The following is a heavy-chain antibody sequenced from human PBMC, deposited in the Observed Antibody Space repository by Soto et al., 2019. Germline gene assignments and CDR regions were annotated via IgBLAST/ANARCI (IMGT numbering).Heavy chain of an antibody. J-gene: IGHJ5*02. CDR3: TPPKVWSWFGL. CDR2: IRSKSDNGTV. V-gene: IGHV3-15*01. Sequence: EVQLVESGGGLVKPGGSLRLSCAASGFTFRNAWMSWVRQFPGKGLEWVGRIRSKSDNGTVDLAAPVTGRFTILRDDLKKNLFLQKNRLENRVTSLLFCTPPKVWSWFGLLGPG. D-gene: IGHD3-3*01. CDR1: GFTFRNAW.